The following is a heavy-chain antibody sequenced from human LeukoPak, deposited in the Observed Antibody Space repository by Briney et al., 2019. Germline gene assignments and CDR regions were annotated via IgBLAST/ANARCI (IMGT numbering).Heavy chain of an antibody. CDR2: ISSGSSAI. J-gene: IGHJ4*02. CDR3: ARGHTAVTRHFDF. V-gene: IGHV3-21*01. CDR1: GFTFTTYS. Sequence: SGGSLRLSCEASGFTFTTYSMTWVRQAPGKGLEWVSIISSGSSAIFSADALKGRFTISRDDAKNLLYLDMNSLRAEDTAVYYCARGHTAVTRHFDFWGQGSLVTVSS. D-gene: IGHD4-17*01.